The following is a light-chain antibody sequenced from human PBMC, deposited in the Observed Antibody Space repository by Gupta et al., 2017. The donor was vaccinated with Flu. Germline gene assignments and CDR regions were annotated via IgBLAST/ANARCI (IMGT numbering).Light chain of an antibody. Sequence: EIVLTQSPGTLSLSPGERATLSCRASLSVYSNYLAWYQQKPGQAPRLLMYGIYSRAAGISDRFSGSGFGTNFTLTISRLEPEDFAVYVCQQYGTSPFTFGQGTXLEIK. CDR2: GIY. J-gene: IGKJ5*01. CDR1: LSVYSNY. CDR3: QQYGTSPFT. V-gene: IGKV3-20*01.